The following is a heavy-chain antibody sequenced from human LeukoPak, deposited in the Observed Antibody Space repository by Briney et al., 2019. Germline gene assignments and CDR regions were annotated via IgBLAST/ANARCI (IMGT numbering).Heavy chain of an antibody. J-gene: IGHJ4*02. D-gene: IGHD2-15*01. V-gene: IGHV6-1*01. CDR2: TYYRSKWYY. CDR3: AREYCSGGNCYEFDN. CDR1: GDRVSSNSAT. Sequence: SQTLSLTCAISGDRVSSNSATWDWIRLSPSGGLEWLGRTYYRSKWYYDYAVSVISRIKINPDTSKNQFSLQLNSATPEDTAVYYCAREYCSGGNCYEFDNWGQGTLFTVSS.